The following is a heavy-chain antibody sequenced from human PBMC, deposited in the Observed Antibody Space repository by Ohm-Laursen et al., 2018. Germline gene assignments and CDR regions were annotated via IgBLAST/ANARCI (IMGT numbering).Heavy chain of an antibody. J-gene: IGHJ4*02. CDR3: EKGSGHDSSGLFDY. CDR2: IYYSGST. D-gene: IGHD3-22*01. CDR1: GASISSYY. V-gene: IGHV4-59*01. Sequence: SQTLSLTCSVSGASISSYYWNWIRQPPGKGLEYIGYIYYSGSTYYNPSLKSRVTISVDTTKNQFSLKLSSVTAADTAVYYCEKGSGHDSSGLFDYWGQGTLVTVSS.